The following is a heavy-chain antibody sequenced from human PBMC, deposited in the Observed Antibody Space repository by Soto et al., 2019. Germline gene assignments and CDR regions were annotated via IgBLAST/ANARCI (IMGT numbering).Heavy chain of an antibody. V-gene: IGHV4-59*01. J-gene: IGHJ4*02. D-gene: IGHD5-12*01. CDR3: ARDRDGYHYYFAY. Sequence: SETLSLSCTVSGGSISSYYWSWIRQPPGKGLEWIGYIYYSGSTNYNPSLKSRVTISVDTSKNQFSLKLSSVTAADTAVYYCARDRDGYHYYFAYWGQGTLVTVSS. CDR2: IYYSGST. CDR1: GGSISSYY.